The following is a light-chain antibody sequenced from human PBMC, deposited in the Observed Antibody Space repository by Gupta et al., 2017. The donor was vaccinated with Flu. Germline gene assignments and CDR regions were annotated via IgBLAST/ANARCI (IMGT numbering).Light chain of an antibody. CDR3: GKWDNSLNHARG. CDR1: TSNIGANY. V-gene: IGLV1-51*02. Sequence: QSVLTQPPSVSAAAGQKVTISCSGRTSNIGANYVSWYQQFPGRAPRLLILENDRRLSGIPDRFSGSNSGTSATLATTELQTGDEAEYDGGKWDNSLNHARGFGGGTTLTVL. J-gene: IGLJ3*02. CDR2: END.